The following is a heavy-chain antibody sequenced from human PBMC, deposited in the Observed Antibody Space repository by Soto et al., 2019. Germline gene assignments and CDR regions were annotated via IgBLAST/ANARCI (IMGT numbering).Heavy chain of an antibody. CDR2: INPNSGVT. V-gene: IGHV1-2*04. Sequence: QVQLVQSGAEVKKPGASVTVSCRASGDSFTGYYMHWVRQAPGQGLEWMGWINPNSGVTKYAQKFQGWVTMTWDTSMRTVYMELSRLRSDDTAVYYCARESGGATATLDYYYFYMDVWGTGTTVTVSS. J-gene: IGHJ6*03. CDR3: ARESGGATATLDYYYFYMDV. CDR1: GDSFTGYY. D-gene: IGHD1-26*01.